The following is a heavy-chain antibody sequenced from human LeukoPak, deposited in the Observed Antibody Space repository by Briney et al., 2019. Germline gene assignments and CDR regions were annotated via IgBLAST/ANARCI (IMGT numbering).Heavy chain of an antibody. CDR3: ARVGRDSKYGYFDF. CDR1: GFTFSTYW. V-gene: IGHV3-7*01. CDR2: IKQDESEK. D-gene: IGHD4-11*01. Sequence: GGSLSLSCAASGFTFSTYWMSWARQAPGKGLEWVANIKQDESEKYYMGSVKGRFTISRDNAENSLSLQMSSLRADDTAVYYCARVGRDSKYGYFDFWGQGTLVTVSS. J-gene: IGHJ4*02.